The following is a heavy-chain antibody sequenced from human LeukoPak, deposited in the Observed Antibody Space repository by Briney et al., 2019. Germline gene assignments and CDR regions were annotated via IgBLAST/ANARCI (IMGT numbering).Heavy chain of an antibody. CDR3: ARMYSNGWYDY. CDR2: IYYSGST. V-gene: IGHV4-61*08. D-gene: IGHD6-19*01. J-gene: IGHJ4*02. CDR1: GGSISSGGYS. Sequence: SETLSLTCAVSGGSISSGGYSWSWIRQPPGKGLEWIGYIYYSGSTNYNPSLKSRVTISVDTSKNQFSLKLSSVTAADTAVYYCARMYSNGWYDYWGQGTLVTVSS.